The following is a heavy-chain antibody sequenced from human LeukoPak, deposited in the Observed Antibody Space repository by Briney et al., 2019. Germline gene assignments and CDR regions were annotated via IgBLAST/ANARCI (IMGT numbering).Heavy chain of an antibody. Sequence: WGSLRLSCSASRFTFSSYWMIWVRQAPGNGREGLANMNQDGSEKYYVDCVKGRFTISRDNAKNSLYLTMNSMSDDDTGVYYCERIKDFWGGYIPSGRGGHFDYWGQGTLVTVSS. CDR1: RFTFSSYW. D-gene: IGHD3-3*01. V-gene: IGHV3-7*01. CDR2: MNQDGSEK. J-gene: IGHJ4*02. CDR3: ERIKDFWGGYIPSGRGGHFDY.